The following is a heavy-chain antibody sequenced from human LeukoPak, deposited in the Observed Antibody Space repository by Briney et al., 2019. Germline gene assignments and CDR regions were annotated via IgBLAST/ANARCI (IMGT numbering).Heavy chain of an antibody. CDR2: INWNGGST. J-gene: IGHJ4*02. D-gene: IGHD3-22*01. CDR1: GFTFDDYG. V-gene: IGHV3-20*01. CDR3: ARNSYYYDSSGYFFFDY. Sequence: GGSLRLSCAASGFTFDDYGMSWVRQAPGKGLEWVSGINWNGGSTGYADSVKGRFTISRDNAKNSLYLQMNSLRAEDTALYHCARNSYYYDSSGYFFFDYWGQETLVTVSS.